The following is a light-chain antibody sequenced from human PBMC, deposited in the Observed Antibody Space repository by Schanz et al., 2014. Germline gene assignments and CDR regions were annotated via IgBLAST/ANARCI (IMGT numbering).Light chain of an antibody. CDR2: GAS. CDR1: QSVSSN. CDR3: QQYGSSWT. Sequence: EIVMTQSPATLSVSPGERATLSCRASQSVSSNLAWYQHKPGQAPRLLIYGASTRATGVPARFSGSGSGTDFTLTISRLEPEDFAVYYCQQYGSSWTFGQGTKVEI. J-gene: IGKJ1*01. V-gene: IGKV3-15*01.